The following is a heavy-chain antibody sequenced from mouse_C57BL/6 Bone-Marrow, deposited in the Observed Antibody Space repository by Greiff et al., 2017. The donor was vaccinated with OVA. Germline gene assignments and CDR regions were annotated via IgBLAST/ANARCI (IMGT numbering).Heavy chain of an antibody. CDR3: ARRVYRYFDV. V-gene: IGHV1-81*01. CDR1: GYTFTSYG. Sequence: QVQLQQSGAELARPGASVKLSCKASGYTFTSYGISWVKQRTGQGLEWIGEIYPRSGNTYYNEKFKGKATLTADKSSSTAYMELRSLTSEDSAVYFCARRVYRYFDVWGTGTTVTVSS. J-gene: IGHJ1*03. CDR2: IYPRSGNT.